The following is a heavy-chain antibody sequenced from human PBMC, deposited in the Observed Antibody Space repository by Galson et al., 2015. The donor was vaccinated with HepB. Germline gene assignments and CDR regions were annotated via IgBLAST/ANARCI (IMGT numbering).Heavy chain of an antibody. CDR3: AREVDYDFWSGYYHYYYGMDV. D-gene: IGHD3-3*01. V-gene: IGHV3-48*04. Sequence: SLRLSCAASGFTFSSYSMNWVRQAPGKGLEWVSYISSSSSTIYYADSVKGRFTISRDIAKNSLYLQMNSLRAEDTAVYYCAREVDYDFWSGYYHYYYGMDVWGQGTTVTVSS. J-gene: IGHJ6*02. CDR1: GFTFSSYS. CDR2: ISSSSSTI.